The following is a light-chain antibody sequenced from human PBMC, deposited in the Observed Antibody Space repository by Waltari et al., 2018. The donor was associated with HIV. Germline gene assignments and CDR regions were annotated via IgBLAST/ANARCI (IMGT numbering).Light chain of an antibody. CDR2: MNK. V-gene: IGLV10-54*01. CDR1: INNVGNQG. J-gene: IGLJ3*02. CDR3: SSWDSSLSAWV. Sequence: GLTQPPSVSKSLRPTAILTCDGDINNVGNQGAAWLQQHQGRPPKLLYYMNKNRPSGVSGRFSSSRSADTAYLSISLLQSDDEADYFCSSWDSSLSAWVFGGGTRLTVL.